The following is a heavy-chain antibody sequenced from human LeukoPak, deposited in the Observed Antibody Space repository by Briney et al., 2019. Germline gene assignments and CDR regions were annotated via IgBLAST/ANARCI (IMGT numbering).Heavy chain of an antibody. Sequence: PGGSLRLSCAGSGFTFSKYWLHWVRQAPGKGLVWVSRINTDGRGTSYADSVKGRFTISRDNAKNTLYLQMSSLRAEDTAVYYCARVESGSCSNTRCRNIDYWGQGTLVTVSS. CDR1: GFTFSKYW. CDR2: INTDGRGT. V-gene: IGHV3-74*01. CDR3: ARVESGSCSNTRCRNIDY. J-gene: IGHJ4*02. D-gene: IGHD2-2*01.